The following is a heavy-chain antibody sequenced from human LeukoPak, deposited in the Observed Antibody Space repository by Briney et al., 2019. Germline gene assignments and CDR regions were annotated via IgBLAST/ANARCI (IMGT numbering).Heavy chain of an antibody. D-gene: IGHD3-22*01. CDR3: ARRYKYYYDSSGSCAFDI. Sequence: PLETLSLTCTVSGGSISSYYWSWIRQPPGKGLEWIGYIYYSGSTNYNPSPKRRVTISVDTSKNQFSLKLSSVTAADTAVYYCARRYKYYYDSSGSCAFDIWGQGTMVTVSS. J-gene: IGHJ3*02. CDR1: GGSISSYY. CDR2: IYYSGST. V-gene: IGHV4-59*08.